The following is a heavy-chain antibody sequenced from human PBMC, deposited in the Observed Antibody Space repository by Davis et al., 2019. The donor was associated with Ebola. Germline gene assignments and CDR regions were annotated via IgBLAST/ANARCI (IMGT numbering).Heavy chain of an antibody. CDR2: IHPDGSAA. CDR3: ARVSYYYDSSGYLDAFDI. J-gene: IGHJ3*02. D-gene: IGHD3-22*01. Sequence: SVTVSCLASGYSFIAYYMHWLRQAPGQGLEGMGIIHPDGSAAEYAQRFQGRVTMTRDTSTSTVYMELSILRSEDTAVYYCARVSYYYDSSGYLDAFDIWGQGTMVTVSS. V-gene: IGHV1-46*01. CDR1: GYSFIAYY.